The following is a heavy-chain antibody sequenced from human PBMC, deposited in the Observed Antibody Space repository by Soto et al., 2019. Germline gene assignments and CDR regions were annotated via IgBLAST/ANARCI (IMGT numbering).Heavy chain of an antibody. CDR1: GYTFNTYG. J-gene: IGHJ5*02. CDR2: ISAYDGKT. Sequence: ASVNVSCKTSGYTFNTYGINWVRQAPGQGLELMGWISAYDGKTTYAEKFQGRVTMTTDTSTSTAYMELRSLRSDDTAIYYCARAPHEFWTSYWSDRWGQGTPVTGSS. V-gene: IGHV1-18*01. D-gene: IGHD3-3*01. CDR3: ARAPHEFWTSYWSDR.